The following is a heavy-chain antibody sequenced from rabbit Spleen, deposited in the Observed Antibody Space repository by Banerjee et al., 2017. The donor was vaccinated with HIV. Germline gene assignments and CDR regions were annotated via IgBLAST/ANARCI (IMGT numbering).Heavy chain of an antibody. V-gene: IGHV1S45*01. CDR2: INTATGKG. Sequence: QQQLEESGGGLVKPGGTLTLTCKASGIDFSSDYAMCWVRQAPGKGLEWIACINTATGKGVYATWASGRFTISKTSSTTLTLQMTSLTAADTATYFCARDTGSSFSSYGMDLWGPGTLVTVS. D-gene: IGHD8-1*01. J-gene: IGHJ6*01. CDR1: GIDFSSDYA. CDR3: ARDTGSSFSSYGMDL.